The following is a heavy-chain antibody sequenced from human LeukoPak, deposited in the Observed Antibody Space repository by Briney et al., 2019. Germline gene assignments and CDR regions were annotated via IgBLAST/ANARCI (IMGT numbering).Heavy chain of an antibody. Sequence: PSGGSLRLSCEGSGFTFGDYGVGWFRQAPGKGLQWVTSIRSNTYGGSTEYVPSVKGRFTISRDDSNSIAYLQMNSLKAEDTAIYYCARVSRGGITASWFDPWGQGTLVTVSS. CDR1: GFTFGDYG. CDR2: IRSNTYGGST. J-gene: IGHJ5*02. V-gene: IGHV3-49*03. CDR3: ARVSRGGITASWFDP. D-gene: IGHD6-13*01.